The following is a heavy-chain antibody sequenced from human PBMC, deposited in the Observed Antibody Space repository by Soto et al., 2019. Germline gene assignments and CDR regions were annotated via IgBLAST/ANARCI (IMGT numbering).Heavy chain of an antibody. CDR2: MNPNSGNT. CDR3: AGGNFRY. V-gene: IGHV1-8*02. Sequence: SSVKVSCKASGYSFNTFDIYWVRQATGHGLEWMGWMNPNSGNTGYAQELRGRVTMTRNTSNTTAYMELTSLTSDDTGVYYCAGGNFRYWGQGTLVTVSS. J-gene: IGHJ4*02. CDR1: GYSFNTFD.